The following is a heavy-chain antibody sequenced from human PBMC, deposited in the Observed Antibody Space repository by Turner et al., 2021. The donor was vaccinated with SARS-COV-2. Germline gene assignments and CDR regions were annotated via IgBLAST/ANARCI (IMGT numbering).Heavy chain of an antibody. D-gene: IGHD5-18*01. CDR1: GFTFSNSD. Sequence: EVQLVEAGGGLVQPGGSLRLSCAASGFTFSNSDMNWVHQAPGKGLEWVSGVSWNGSRTHYADSVKGRFIISRDNSRNTLYLQTNSLRTRGYTYDAVADYWGQGTLVTVSS. CDR2: VSWNGSRT. V-gene: IGHV3-35*01. CDR3: ADY. J-gene: IGHJ4*02.